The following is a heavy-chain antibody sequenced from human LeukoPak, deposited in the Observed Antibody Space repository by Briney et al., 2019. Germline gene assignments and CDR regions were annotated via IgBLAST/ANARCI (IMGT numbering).Heavy chain of an antibody. CDR1: GGSISSSSFY. Sequence: SETLSLTCTVSGGSISSSSFYWGWIRQPPGKGLEWIGTLYYSGSTSGSTYYNPSLKSRVTISVDTSKNQFSLKLSSVTAADTAVYYCARFAGERFGESRNNWFDPWGQGTLVTVSS. V-gene: IGHV4-39*07. D-gene: IGHD3-10*01. J-gene: IGHJ5*02. CDR2: LYYSGSTSGST. CDR3: ARFAGERFGESRNNWFDP.